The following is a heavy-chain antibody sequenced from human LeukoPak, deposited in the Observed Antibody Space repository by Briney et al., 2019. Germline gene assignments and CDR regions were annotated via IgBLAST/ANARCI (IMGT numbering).Heavy chain of an antibody. V-gene: IGHV4-30-2*01. CDR3: ARGPSLGAHLDY. CDR2: IYHSGST. CDR1: GGSISSGGYS. J-gene: IGHJ4*02. D-gene: IGHD1-26*01. Sequence: SETLSLTCAVSGGSISSGGYSWSWIRQPPGKGLEWIGYIYHSGSTYYNPSLKSRVTISVDRSKNQFSLKLSSVTAADTAVYYCARGPSLGAHLDYWGQGTLVTVSS.